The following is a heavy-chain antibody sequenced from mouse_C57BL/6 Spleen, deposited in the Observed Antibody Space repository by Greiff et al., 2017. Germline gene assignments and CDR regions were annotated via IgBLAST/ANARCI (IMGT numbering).Heavy chain of an antibody. D-gene: IGHD2-3*01. V-gene: IGHV1-82*01. J-gene: IGHJ4*01. CDR2: VYPGDGDT. CDR1: GYAFSSSW. Sequence: QVQLQQSGPELVKPGASVKISCKASGYAFSSSWMNWVTQRPGKGLEWIGRVYPGDGDTNYNGKFKGKATLTADKSSSTAYMQLSSLTSEDSAVYFCARGVYEDAMDYWGQGTSVTVSS. CDR3: ARGVYEDAMDY.